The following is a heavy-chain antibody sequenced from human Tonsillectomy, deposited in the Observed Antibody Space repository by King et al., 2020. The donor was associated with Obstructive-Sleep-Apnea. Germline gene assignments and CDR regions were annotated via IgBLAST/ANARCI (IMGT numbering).Heavy chain of an antibody. CDR1: GFNCEDYV. CDR3: AKDMGFDTGGGFDY. D-gene: IGHD1-26*01. CDR2: ISGNSGII. V-gene: IGHV3-9*01. J-gene: IGHJ4*02. Sequence: VQLVESGGGLVQPGRSLRLSCAAAGFNCEDYVMHWIRQVPGKVLEWASGISGNSGIIGYGESVMVRFTINRDNTKNSLYLKMNRLRAEDTALNYCAKDMGFDTGGGFDYWGQGALVTVFS.